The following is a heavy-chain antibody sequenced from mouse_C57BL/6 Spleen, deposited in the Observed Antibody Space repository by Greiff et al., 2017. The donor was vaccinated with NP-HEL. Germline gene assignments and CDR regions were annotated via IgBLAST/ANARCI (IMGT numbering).Heavy chain of an antibody. J-gene: IGHJ4*01. Sequence: VKLQESGAELVRPGASVTLSCKASGYTFTDYEMHWVKQTPVHGLEWIGAIDPETGGTAYNQKFKGKAILTADKSSSTAYMELRSLTSEDSAVYYCTRGAFYAMDYWGQGTSVTVSS. V-gene: IGHV1-15*01. CDR2: IDPETGGT. CDR1: GYTFTDYE. CDR3: TRGAFYAMDY.